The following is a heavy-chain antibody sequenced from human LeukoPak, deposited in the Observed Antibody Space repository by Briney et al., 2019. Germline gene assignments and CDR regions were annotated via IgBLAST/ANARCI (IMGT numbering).Heavy chain of an antibody. D-gene: IGHD3-22*01. J-gene: IGHJ3*02. Sequence: ASVKVSCKASGYTFTGYYMHWVRQAPGQGLEWMGWINPNSGGTNYAQKFQGRVTMTRDTSISTAYMELSRLRSDDTAVYYCAREEAYDSSGGDAFDIWGQGTMVTASS. V-gene: IGHV1-2*02. CDR2: INPNSGGT. CDR1: GYTFTGYY. CDR3: AREEAYDSSGGDAFDI.